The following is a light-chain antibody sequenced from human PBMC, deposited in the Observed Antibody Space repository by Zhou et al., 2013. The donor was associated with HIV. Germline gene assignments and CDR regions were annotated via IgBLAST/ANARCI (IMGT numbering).Light chain of an antibody. J-gene: IGKJ4*02. CDR3: QHCFERPLQ. CDR1: QSIDTS. CDR2: RAS. V-gene: IGKV1-39*01. Sequence: DIQLTQSPPSLSAFVGGRVTVICRASQSIDTSLNWYQHKVGQAPRLLVYRASTLHRDFPSRFSGSGSGTDFALTISRLQVEDVATYYCQHCFERPLQFGGGTKVDI.